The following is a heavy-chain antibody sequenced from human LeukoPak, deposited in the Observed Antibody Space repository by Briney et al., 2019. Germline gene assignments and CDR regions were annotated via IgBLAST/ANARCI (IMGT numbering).Heavy chain of an antibody. V-gene: IGHV3-48*03. CDR1: GFIFSSFE. Sequence: GGSLRLSCAASGFIFSSFEMNWVRQAPGKGLEWVSHISHTGDIKYADSVKGRFTISRDNSKSSLFLQMNSLRTEDTALYYCARDHVYGGADYWGQGTLVTVSS. CDR3: ARDHVYGGADY. D-gene: IGHD5/OR15-5a*01. J-gene: IGHJ4*02. CDR2: ISHTGDIK.